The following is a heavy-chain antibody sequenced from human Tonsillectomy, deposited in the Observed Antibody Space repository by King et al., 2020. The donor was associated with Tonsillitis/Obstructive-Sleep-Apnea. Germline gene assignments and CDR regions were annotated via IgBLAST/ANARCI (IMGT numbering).Heavy chain of an antibody. D-gene: IGHD1-26*01. CDR1: GFTFDDYA. J-gene: IGHJ4*02. V-gene: IGHV3-43*02. Sequence: VQLVESGGGVVQPGGSLRLSCAASGFTFDDYAMHWVRQAPGKGLEWVSLVSGDGSSTYNADSVEGRFTISRDNSKNSLYLQMNSLRTEDTAFYYCAKGSGGSYMIGHYWGQGTLVTVSS. CDR3: AKGSGGSYMIGHY. CDR2: VSGDGSST.